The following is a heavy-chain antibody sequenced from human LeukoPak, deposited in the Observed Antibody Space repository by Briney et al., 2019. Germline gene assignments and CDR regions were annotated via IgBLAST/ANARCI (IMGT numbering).Heavy chain of an antibody. CDR3: AGLRGMAFDY. CDR1: GGSISSHY. CDR2: IYYSGST. J-gene: IGHJ4*02. V-gene: IGHV4-59*11. Sequence: SETLSLTCTVSGGSISSHYWSWIRQPPGKGLEWIAYIYYSGSTNYNPSLKSRVTISVDTSKNHFSLKLSSVTAADTAVYYCAGLRGMAFDYWGQGTLVTVSS. D-gene: IGHD3-16*01.